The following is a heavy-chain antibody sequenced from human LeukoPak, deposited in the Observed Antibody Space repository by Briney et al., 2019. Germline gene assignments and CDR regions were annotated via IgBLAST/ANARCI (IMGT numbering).Heavy chain of an antibody. CDR1: GGTFSSYA. J-gene: IGHJ4*02. CDR2: IIPIFGTA. D-gene: IGHD2-2*01. Sequence: SVTVFCKASGGTFSSYAISWVRQAPGQGLEWMGGIIPIFGTANYAQKFQGRVTITADESTSTAYMELSSLRSEDTAVYYCARGNYGVPAATRPPDYWGQGTLVTVSS. V-gene: IGHV1-69*01. CDR3: ARGNYGVPAATRPPDY.